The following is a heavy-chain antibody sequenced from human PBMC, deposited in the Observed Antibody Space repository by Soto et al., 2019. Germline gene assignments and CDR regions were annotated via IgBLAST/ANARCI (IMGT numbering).Heavy chain of an antibody. V-gene: IGHV4-31*11. CDR2: IYSSGST. CDR3: AREDTARIERWFDA. D-gene: IGHD5-18*01. J-gene: IGHJ5*02. Sequence: SETLSLTCAVSGGSIISASYSWNWIRQSPGRGLEWIGHIYSSGSTYYNPSLKSRVSISVDTSNNQFSLKLTSVTAADTAVYFCAREDTARIERWFDAWGQGILVTVSS. CDR1: GGSIISASYS.